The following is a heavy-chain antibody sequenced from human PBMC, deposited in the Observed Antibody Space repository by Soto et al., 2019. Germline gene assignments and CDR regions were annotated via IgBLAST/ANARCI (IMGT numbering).Heavy chain of an antibody. Sequence: EVQVLESGGGFVQPGGSLRLSCAASGFTLSDYAMTWVRQGPGKGLEWVSAISGSGDSTYYTDSVKGRFTISRDNSKNTLYLEMNGLRAEDTAVYYCAKAFLQGWGPDYYYGMDVWGQGTTVTVSS. CDR3: AKAFLQGWGPDYYYGMDV. CDR2: ISGSGDST. V-gene: IGHV3-23*01. J-gene: IGHJ6*02. CDR1: GFTLSDYA. D-gene: IGHD7-27*01.